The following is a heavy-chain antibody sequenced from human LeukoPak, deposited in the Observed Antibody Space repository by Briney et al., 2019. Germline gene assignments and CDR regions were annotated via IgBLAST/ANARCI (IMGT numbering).Heavy chain of an antibody. V-gene: IGHV1-18*01. CDR2: ISAYNGNT. D-gene: IGHD3/OR15-3a*01. CDR3: ARSGTVGRRTGSPLAWFDP. CDR1: GGTFSSYA. J-gene: IGHJ5*02. Sequence: GASVKVSCKASGGTFSSYAISWVRQAPGQGLEWMGWISAYNGNTNYAQKLQGRVTMTTDTSTSTAYMELRSLRSDDTAVYYCARSGTVGRRTGSPLAWFDPWGQGTLVTVSS.